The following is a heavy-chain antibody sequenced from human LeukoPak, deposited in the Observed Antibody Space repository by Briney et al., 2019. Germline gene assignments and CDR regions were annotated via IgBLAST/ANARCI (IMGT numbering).Heavy chain of an antibody. CDR2: IWYDGSNK. CDR3: ARENGDCSSTSCYMDYYYYYMDV. Sequence: PGGSLRLSCAASGFTFSSYGMHWVRQAPGKGLEWVAVIWYDGSNKYYADSVKGRFTTSRDNSKNTLYLQMNSLRAEDTAVYYCARENGDCSSTSCYMDYYYYYMDVWGKGTTVTVSS. D-gene: IGHD2-2*02. CDR1: GFTFSSYG. J-gene: IGHJ6*03. V-gene: IGHV3-33*01.